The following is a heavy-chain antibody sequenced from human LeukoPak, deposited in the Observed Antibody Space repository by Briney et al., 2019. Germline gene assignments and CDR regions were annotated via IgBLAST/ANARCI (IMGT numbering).Heavy chain of an antibody. CDR1: GGSISSSSYY. CDR2: IYHSGST. Sequence: SETLSLTCTVSGGSISSSSYYWGWIRQPPGKGLEWIGYIYHSGSTYYNPSLKSRVTISVDRSKNQFSLKLSSVTAADTAVYYCARGSKNYFDYWGQGTLVTVSS. V-gene: IGHV4-39*07. J-gene: IGHJ4*02. CDR3: ARGSKNYFDY.